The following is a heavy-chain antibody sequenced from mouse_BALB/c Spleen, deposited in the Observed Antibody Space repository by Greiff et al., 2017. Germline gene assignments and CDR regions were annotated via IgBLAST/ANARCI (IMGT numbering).Heavy chain of an antibody. CDR2: INPGSGGT. D-gene: IGHD1-1*01. Sequence: QVQLQQSGAELVRPGTSVKVSCKASGYAFTNYLIEWVKQRPGQGLEWIGVINPGSGGTNYNEKFKGKATLTADKSSSTAYMQLSSLTSDDSAVYFCARAVVARALDYWGQGTTLTVSS. J-gene: IGHJ2*01. CDR3: ARAVVARALDY. CDR1: GYAFTNYL. V-gene: IGHV1-54*01.